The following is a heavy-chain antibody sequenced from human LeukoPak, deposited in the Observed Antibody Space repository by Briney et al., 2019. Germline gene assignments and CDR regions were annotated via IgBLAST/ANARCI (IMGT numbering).Heavy chain of an antibody. CDR1: GDSISNYY. V-gene: IGHV4-39*01. D-gene: IGHD4-11*01. CDR2: IYYSGST. Sequence: SETLSLTCTVSGDSISNYYWGWIRQPPGKGLEWIGTIYYSGSTYYNPSLKSRVTISVDTSKNQFSLKLSSVTAADTAVYYCASRYDYSNYIDYWGQGTLVTVSS. J-gene: IGHJ4*02. CDR3: ASRYDYSNYIDY.